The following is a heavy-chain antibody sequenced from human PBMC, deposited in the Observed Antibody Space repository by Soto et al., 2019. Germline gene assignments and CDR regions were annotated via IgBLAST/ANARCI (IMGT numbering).Heavy chain of an antibody. CDR1: LGSISSSDYY. Sequence: SETLSLTCPLPLGSISSSDYYLGVVRQPPGKGLEWIGSIDYSGSTYYTPSLKSRVTISVDTSKNQFSLKVSSVTAADTAVYYCARPMGSSRYGDFEYWGQGTLVTVSS. CDR2: IDYSGST. V-gene: IGHV4-39*01. D-gene: IGHD6-13*01. CDR3: ARPMGSSRYGDFEY. J-gene: IGHJ4*02.